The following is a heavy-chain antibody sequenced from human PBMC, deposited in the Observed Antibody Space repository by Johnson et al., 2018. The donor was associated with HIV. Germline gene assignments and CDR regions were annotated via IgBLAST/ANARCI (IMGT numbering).Heavy chain of an antibody. V-gene: IGHV3-15*01. J-gene: IGHJ3*02. CDR3: TTDQGYYGDAFDI. CDR1: GSTFRNAW. D-gene: IGHD3-10*01. Sequence: VQLVESGGGLVKPGGSLRLSCAASGSTFRNAWMSWVRQAPGKGLEWVGRIKSKNDGGTTDYAAPVKGRFTISRDDSKNTLYLQMNSLKTEDTAVYYCTTDQGYYGDAFDIWGQGTMVTVSS. CDR2: IKSKNDGGTT.